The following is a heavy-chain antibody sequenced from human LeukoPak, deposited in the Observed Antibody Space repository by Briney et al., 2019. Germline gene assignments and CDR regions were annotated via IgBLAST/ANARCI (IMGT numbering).Heavy chain of an antibody. J-gene: IGHJ4*02. V-gene: IGHV3-23*01. CDR1: GFTFSSYA. CDR3: ARDRLWFGELPTD. D-gene: IGHD3-10*01. Sequence: GGSLRLSCAASGFTFSSYAMSWVRQAPGKGLEWVSAISGSGGSTYYADSVKGRFTISRDNAKNSLYLQMNSLRAEDTAVYYCARDRLWFGELPTDWGQGTLVTVSS. CDR2: ISGSGGST.